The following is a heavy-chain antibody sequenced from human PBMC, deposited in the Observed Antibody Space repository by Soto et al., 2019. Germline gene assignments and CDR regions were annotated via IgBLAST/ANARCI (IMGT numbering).Heavy chain of an antibody. V-gene: IGHV4-4*02. D-gene: IGHD3-9*01. J-gene: IGHJ5*02. Sequence: SETLSLTCAVSGGSISSSLWWSWVRQPPGKGLEWIGEIYHSGSTNYNPSLKSRVTISIDKSKNQFSLKLTSMTAADTAVYYCASLVRYFDWFWFDPWGQGTLVTVSS. CDR3: ASLVRYFDWFWFDP. CDR1: GGSISSSLW. CDR2: IYHSGST.